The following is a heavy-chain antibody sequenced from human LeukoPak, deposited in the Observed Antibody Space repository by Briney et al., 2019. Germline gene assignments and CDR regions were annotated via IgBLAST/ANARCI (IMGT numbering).Heavy chain of an antibody. D-gene: IGHD2-21*01. CDR3: AKAPVTTCLGAYCYPFDL. Sequence: GGSLRPSCAASGFTLSNYAMTWVRQGPRKGLEWVSAISVTGNTYHAESLKGRFTISRDNSKDTLYLQMRSLRAEDAGVYYCAKAPVTTCLGAYCYPFDLWGQGTQVTVSS. J-gene: IGHJ4*02. CDR1: GFTLSNYA. CDR2: ISVTGNT. V-gene: IGHV3-23*01.